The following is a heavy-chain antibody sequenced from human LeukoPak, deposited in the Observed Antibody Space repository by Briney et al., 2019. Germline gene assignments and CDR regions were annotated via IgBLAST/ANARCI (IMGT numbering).Heavy chain of an antibody. CDR2: IYHSGST. J-gene: IGHJ5*02. V-gene: IGHV4-4*02. CDR1: GGSISSSNW. D-gene: IGHD6-13*01. Sequence: PSETLSLTCAVSGGSISSSNWWSWVRQPPGKGLEWIGEIYHSGSTNYNPSLKSRVTISVDKSKNQFSLKLSSVTAADTAAYYCARAIAASNWFDPWGQGTLVTVSS. CDR3: ARAIAASNWFDP.